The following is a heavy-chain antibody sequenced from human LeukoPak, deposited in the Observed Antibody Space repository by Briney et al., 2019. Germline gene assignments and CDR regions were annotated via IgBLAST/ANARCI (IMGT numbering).Heavy chain of an antibody. CDR3: ARGKVGVTMVRGVIIKGFDY. D-gene: IGHD3-10*01. CDR1: GGSISSYY. V-gene: IGHV4-4*07. Sequence: PSETLSLTCTVSGGSISSYYWSWIRQPAGKGLEWIGRIFTSGSTNYNPSLKSRVTISVDTSKNQFSLKLSSVTAADTAVYYCARGKVGVTMVRGVIIKGFDYWGQGTLVTVSS. J-gene: IGHJ4*02. CDR2: IFTSGST.